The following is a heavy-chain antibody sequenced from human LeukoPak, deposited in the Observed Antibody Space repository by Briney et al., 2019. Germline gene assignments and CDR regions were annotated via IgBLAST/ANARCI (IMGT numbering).Heavy chain of an antibody. Sequence: SETLSLTCVVSGGSLSGYDLSWIRQPPGKGLEWIGEISHSGDTNDNPSLKSRVTILVDTSRNQFSLKLTSVTAADTAVYHCARRGRGYSYGRPFDYWGLGTLVTVSS. CDR3: ARRGRGYSYGRPFDY. V-gene: IGHV4-34*01. D-gene: IGHD5-18*01. J-gene: IGHJ4*02. CDR2: ISHSGDT. CDR1: GGSLSGYD.